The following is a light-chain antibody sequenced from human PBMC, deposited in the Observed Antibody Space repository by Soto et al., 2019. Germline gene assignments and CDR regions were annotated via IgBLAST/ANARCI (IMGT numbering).Light chain of an antibody. Sequence: QSVLTQPASVSGSPGQSITISCTGTSTDVGGYNYVSWYQQHPGKAPKLMIYDVTNRPSGVSDRSSGSKSGNTASLTISGLQAEDAANYCCSSYASSNAVIFGGGTKLTVL. V-gene: IGLV2-14*03. CDR3: SSYASSNAVI. J-gene: IGLJ2*01. CDR2: DVT. CDR1: STDVGGYNY.